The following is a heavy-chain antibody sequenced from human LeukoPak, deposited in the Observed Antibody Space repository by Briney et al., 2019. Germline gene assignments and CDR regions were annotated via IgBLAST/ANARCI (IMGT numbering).Heavy chain of an antibody. D-gene: IGHD6-13*01. CDR2: IRYDGSNK. V-gene: IGHV3-30*02. Sequence: PGGSLRLSCAASGFTFSSYGMHWVRQAPGKGLEWVAFIRYDGSNKYYADSVKGRFTISRDNSKNTLYLQMNSLRAEDTAVYYCARGIAAPGDYFDYWGQGTLVTVSS. CDR3: ARGIAAPGDYFDY. J-gene: IGHJ4*02. CDR1: GFTFSSYG.